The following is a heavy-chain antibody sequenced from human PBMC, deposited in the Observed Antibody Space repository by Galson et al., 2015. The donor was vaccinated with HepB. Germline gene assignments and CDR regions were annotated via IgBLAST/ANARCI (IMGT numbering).Heavy chain of an antibody. Sequence: SVKVSCKASGGTFSSYAISWVRQAPGQGLEWMGGIIPIFGTANYAQKFQGRVTITADESTSTAYMELSSLRSEDTAVYYCARSPSRKDAFDIWSQGTMVTVSS. D-gene: IGHD2-2*01. V-gene: IGHV1-69*13. CDR1: GGTFSSYA. CDR2: IIPIFGTA. J-gene: IGHJ3*02. CDR3: ARSPSRKDAFDI.